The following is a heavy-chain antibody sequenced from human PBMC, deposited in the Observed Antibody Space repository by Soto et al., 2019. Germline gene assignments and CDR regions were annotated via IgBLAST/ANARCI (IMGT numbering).Heavy chain of an antibody. CDR3: ARTGFYYYGSGSPVAVDY. Sequence: QVQLGQCGAEVKKPGASVKVSCKASGYTFTSYGISWVRQAPGQGLEWMGWISAYNGNTNYAQKLQGRVTMTTDTSTSTAYMELRSLRSDDTAVYYCARTGFYYYGSGSPVAVDYWGQGTLVTVSS. J-gene: IGHJ4*02. V-gene: IGHV1-18*01. D-gene: IGHD3-10*01. CDR1: GYTFTSYG. CDR2: ISAYNGNT.